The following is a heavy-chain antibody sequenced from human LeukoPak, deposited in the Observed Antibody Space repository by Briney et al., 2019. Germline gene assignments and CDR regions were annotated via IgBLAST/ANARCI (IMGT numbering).Heavy chain of an antibody. Sequence: GGSLRLSCAASGFTFDDYAMHWVRQAPGKGLEWVSLISGDDGSTYYADSVKGRFTISRDNSKNSLYLQMNSLRTEDTALYYCATPDSRYFDWLLYWGQGTLVTVSS. J-gene: IGHJ4*02. CDR1: GFTFDDYA. CDR2: ISGDDGST. V-gene: IGHV3-43*02. D-gene: IGHD3-9*01. CDR3: ATPDSRYFDWLLY.